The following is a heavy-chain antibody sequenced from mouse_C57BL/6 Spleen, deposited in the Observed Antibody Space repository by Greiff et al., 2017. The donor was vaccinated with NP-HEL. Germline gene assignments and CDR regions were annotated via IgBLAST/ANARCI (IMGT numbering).Heavy chain of an antibody. V-gene: IGHV1-26*01. Sequence: VQLQQSGPELVKPGASVKISCKASGYTFTDYYMNWVKQSHGKSLEWIGDINPNNGGTSYNQKFKGKATLTVDKSSSTAYMELRSLTSEDSAVYYCARRVLSYYYAMDYWGQGTSVTVSS. CDR1: GYTFTDYY. D-gene: IGHD1-1*02. CDR3: ARRVLSYYYAMDY. CDR2: INPNNGGT. J-gene: IGHJ4*01.